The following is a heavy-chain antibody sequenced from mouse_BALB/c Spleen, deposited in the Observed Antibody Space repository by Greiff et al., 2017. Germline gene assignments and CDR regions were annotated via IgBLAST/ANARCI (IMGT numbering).Heavy chain of an antibody. V-gene: IGHV5-6*01. Sequence: EVQVVESGGDLVKPGGSLKLSCAASGFTFSSYGMSWVRQTPDKRLEWVATISSGGSYTYYPDSVKGRFTISRDNAKNTLYLQMSSLKSEDTAMYYCARHRANYGSSYHYAMDYWGQGTSVTVSS. D-gene: IGHD1-1*01. J-gene: IGHJ4*01. CDR2: ISSGGSYT. CDR1: GFTFSSYG. CDR3: ARHRANYGSSYHYAMDY.